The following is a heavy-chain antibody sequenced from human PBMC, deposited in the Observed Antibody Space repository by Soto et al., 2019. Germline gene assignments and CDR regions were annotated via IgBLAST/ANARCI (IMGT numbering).Heavy chain of an antibody. CDR1: GGSISSFY. Sequence: QVQLQESGPGLVKPSETLSLTCTVSGGSISSFYWSWIRQPPGKGLEWIGYIDYTGSTNYNPSLKTRVAISVDTSENQFSLNLSSGTAADTAMYYCARNERLCSGRCFFGWFDPWGQGTLVTVSS. CDR3: ARNERLCSGRCFFGWFDP. V-gene: IGHV4-59*01. CDR2: IDYTGST. J-gene: IGHJ5*02. D-gene: IGHD2-15*01.